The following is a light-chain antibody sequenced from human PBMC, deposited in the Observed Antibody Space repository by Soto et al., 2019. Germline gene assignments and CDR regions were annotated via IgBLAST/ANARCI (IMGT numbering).Light chain of an antibody. CDR2: EVS. J-gene: IGLJ3*02. Sequence: QSALTQPASVSGSPGQSVTISCTGTSSDVGGYNYVSWYQQHPGKAPKVIIYEVSERPSGVPDRFSGSKSGNTASLTVSGLQAEDEADYYCSSYAGSNDWVFGGGTKLTVL. V-gene: IGLV2-8*01. CDR3: SSYAGSNDWV. CDR1: SSDVGGYNY.